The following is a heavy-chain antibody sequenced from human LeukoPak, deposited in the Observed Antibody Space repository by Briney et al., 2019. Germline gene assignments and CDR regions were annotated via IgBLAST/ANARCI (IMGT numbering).Heavy chain of an antibody. CDR2: ISGSGGST. V-gene: IGHV3-23*01. D-gene: IGHD4-17*01. CDR3: AKDSYGADFDY. J-gene: IGHJ4*02. Sequence: LPGGSLRLSCAASGFTFSNAWMSWVRQAPGKGLEWVSAISGSGGSTYYADSVKGRFTISRDNSKNTLYLQMNSLRAEDTAVYYCAKDSYGADFDYWGQGTLVTVSS. CDR1: GFTFSNAW.